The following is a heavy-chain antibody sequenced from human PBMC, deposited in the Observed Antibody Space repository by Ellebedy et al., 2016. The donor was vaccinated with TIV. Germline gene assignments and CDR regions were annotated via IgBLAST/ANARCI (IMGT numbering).Heavy chain of an antibody. D-gene: IGHD4-17*01. J-gene: IGHJ4*02. V-gene: IGHV1-69*04. Sequence: ASVKVSCKASGGTFSSYAISWVRQAPGQGLEWMGRIIPILGIANYAQKFQGRVTITADKSTSTAYMELSGLRAEDTAVYYCARDGDDTVTTKGVGYWGQGTLVTVSS. CDR2: IIPILGIA. CDR1: GGTFSSYA. CDR3: ARDGDDTVTTKGVGY.